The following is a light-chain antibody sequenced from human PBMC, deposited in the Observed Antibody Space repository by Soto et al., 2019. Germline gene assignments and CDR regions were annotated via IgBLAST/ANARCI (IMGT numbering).Light chain of an antibody. CDR3: QQSYITPPIT. CDR1: QSVSRY. V-gene: IGKV1-39*01. Sequence: DVQMTQSPSSLSALVGDRVTITCRASQSVSRYLNWYQHKPGKAPKLLINAASNLRSGVPSRFSGSGSGTDFTLTIDGLQPEDFAVYYRQQSYITPPITFGQGTRLELK. J-gene: IGKJ5*01. CDR2: AAS.